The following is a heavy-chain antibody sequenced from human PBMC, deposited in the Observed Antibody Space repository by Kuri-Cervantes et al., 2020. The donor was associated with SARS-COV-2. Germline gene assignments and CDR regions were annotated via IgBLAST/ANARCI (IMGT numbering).Heavy chain of an antibody. CDR1: GYTFTDYS. Sequence: ASVKVSCKASGYTFTDYSMHWVRQAPGQGLEWMGWINPNSGGTNYAQKFQGRVTMTRDTSISTAYMELSSLRSEDTAVYYCGYSYGTVNTGCYYGMDVWGQGTTVTVSS. V-gene: IGHV1-2*02. CDR3: GYSYGTVNTGCYYGMDV. D-gene: IGHD5-18*01. J-gene: IGHJ6*02. CDR2: INPNSGGT.